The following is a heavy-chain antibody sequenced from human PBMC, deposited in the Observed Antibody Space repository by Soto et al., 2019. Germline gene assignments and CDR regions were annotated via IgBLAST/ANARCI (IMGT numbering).Heavy chain of an antibody. Sequence: PVGSLRLSCAASGFTFSSYSMNWVRQAPGKGLEWISYIAGSGTNIHYADSVKGRFTISRDNAKNSLYLQMNSLRDEDTAFYYFARDKDFAFDIWAQGTLLTVS. CDR1: GFTFSSYS. CDR2: IAGSGTNI. J-gene: IGHJ3*02. V-gene: IGHV3-48*02. CDR3: ARDKDFAFDI.